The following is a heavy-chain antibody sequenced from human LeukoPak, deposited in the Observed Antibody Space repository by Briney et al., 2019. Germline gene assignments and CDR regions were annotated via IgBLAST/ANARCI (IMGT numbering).Heavy chain of an antibody. CDR2: IRSKVYGGTT. CDR1: GFTFRDYA. D-gene: IGHD3-22*01. Sequence: PGRSLRLSCAASGFTFRDYAVSWVRQAPGKGLECIGFIRSKVYGGTTEYAASVKGRFTISRDDSKSIAYLQMNSLKTEDTAVYYCTRDPYYFDSSGYYHHAFDIWGQGTMVAVSS. CDR3: TRDPYYFDSSGYYHHAFDI. V-gene: IGHV3-49*04. J-gene: IGHJ3*02.